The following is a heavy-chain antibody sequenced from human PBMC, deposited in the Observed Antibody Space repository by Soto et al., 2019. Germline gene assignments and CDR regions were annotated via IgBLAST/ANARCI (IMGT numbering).Heavy chain of an antibody. J-gene: IGHJ5*02. V-gene: IGHV1-18*01. CDR1: GYTFTSYG. D-gene: IGHD3-22*01. CDR3: ARVKGSGYHNWFDP. CDR2: ISAYNGNT. Sequence: ASVKVCCKASGYTFTSYGMRWVRQDTGQGLEWMGWISAYNGNTNYAQKLQGRVTMTTDTSTSTAYMELRSLRSDDTAVYYCARVKGSGYHNWFDPWGQGTLVTVS.